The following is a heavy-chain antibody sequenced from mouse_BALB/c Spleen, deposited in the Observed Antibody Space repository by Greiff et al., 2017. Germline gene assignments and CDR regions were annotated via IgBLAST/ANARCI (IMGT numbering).Heavy chain of an antibody. CDR3: ARQREYDGSFAY. V-gene: IGHV5-6*01. CDR2: ICSGGSYT. D-gene: IGHD1-1*01. CDR1: GFTFSSYG. Sequence: EVQVVESGGDLVKPGGSLKLSCAASGFTFSSYGMSWVRQTPDKRLEWVATICSGGSYTYYPDSVKGRFTISRNNDKNTLYLQMSSLKSEDTAMYYCARQREYDGSFAYWGQGTLVTVAA. J-gene: IGHJ3*01.